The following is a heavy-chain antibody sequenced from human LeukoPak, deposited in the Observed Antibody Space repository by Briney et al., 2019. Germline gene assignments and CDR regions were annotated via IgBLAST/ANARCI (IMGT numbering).Heavy chain of an antibody. D-gene: IGHD3-22*01. J-gene: IGHJ3*02. CDR3: ARGSGLGSGYSLGPFDI. Sequence: ASVKVSCKASGYTFTSYGISWVRQAPGQGLEWMGWISAYNGNTNYAQKFQGRVTITADKSTSTAYMELSSLRSEDTAVYYCARGSGLGSGYSLGPFDIWGQGTMVTVSS. V-gene: IGHV1-18*01. CDR1: GYTFTSYG. CDR2: ISAYNGNT.